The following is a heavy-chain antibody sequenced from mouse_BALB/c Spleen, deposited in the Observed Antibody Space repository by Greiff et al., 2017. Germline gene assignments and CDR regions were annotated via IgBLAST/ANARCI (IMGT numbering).Heavy chain of an antibody. Sequence: DVQLQESGGGLVQPGGSRKLSCAASGFTFSSFGMHWVRQAPEKGLEWVAYISSGSSTIYYADTVKGRFTISRDNPKNTLFLQMTSLRSEDTAMYYCARRGNWDNWYFDVWGAGTTVTVSS. CDR1: GFTFSSFG. J-gene: IGHJ1*01. CDR3: ARRGNWDNWYFDV. D-gene: IGHD4-1*01. CDR2: ISSGSSTI. V-gene: IGHV5-17*02.